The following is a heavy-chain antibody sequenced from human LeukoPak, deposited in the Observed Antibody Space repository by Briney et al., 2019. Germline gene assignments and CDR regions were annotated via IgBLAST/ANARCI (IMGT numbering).Heavy chain of an antibody. CDR1: GFTFTNYW. V-gene: IGHV3-7*04. D-gene: IGHD3-22*01. CDR2: IKQDGSEK. J-gene: IGHJ4*02. Sequence: GGSLRLSCAASGFTFTNYWMSWVRQAPGKGLEWVANIKQDGSEKYYVDSVKGRFTISRDNAKTSLYLQMSSLRAEDTAVYYCARNYYDSRDSGFDYWGQGTLVTVSS. CDR3: ARNYYDSRDSGFDY.